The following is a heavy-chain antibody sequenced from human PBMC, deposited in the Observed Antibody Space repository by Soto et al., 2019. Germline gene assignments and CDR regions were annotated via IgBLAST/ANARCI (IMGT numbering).Heavy chain of an antibody. J-gene: IGHJ4*02. V-gene: IGHV3-30*18. D-gene: IGHD3-3*01. CDR2: ISYDGSNK. CDR3: AKGGERDFWSGYPMSEFDY. CDR1: GFTFSSYG. Sequence: QVQLVESGGGVVQPGRSLRLSCAASGFTFSSYGMHWVRQAAGKGLEWVAVISYDGSNKYYADSVKGRFTISRDNSKNTLYLQMNSLRAEDTAVHYCAKGGERDFWSGYPMSEFDYWGQGTLVTVSS.